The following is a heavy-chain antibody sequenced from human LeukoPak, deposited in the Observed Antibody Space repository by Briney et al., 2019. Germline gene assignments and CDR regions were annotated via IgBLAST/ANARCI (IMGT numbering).Heavy chain of an antibody. CDR1: GYTFTSYY. V-gene: IGHV1-69*02. Sequence: SVKVSCKASGYTFTSYYMHWVRQAPGQGLEWMGRIIPILGIANYAQKFQGRVTITADKSTSTAYMELSSLRSEDTAVYYCARSHPSSSSWHRSNWFDPWGQGTLVTVSS. CDR2: IIPILGIA. D-gene: IGHD6-13*01. CDR3: ARSHPSSSSWHRSNWFDP. J-gene: IGHJ5*02.